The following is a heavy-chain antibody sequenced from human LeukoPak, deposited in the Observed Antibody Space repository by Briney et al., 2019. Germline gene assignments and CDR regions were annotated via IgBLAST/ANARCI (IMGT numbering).Heavy chain of an antibody. CDR3: ARDSSVNKASGYNWFDH. Sequence: GESLRLSCAASGFGFSSHWMHWVRQAPGKGLVWVSRSNSDGSVRNYADSVEGRFIISRDNAKNTLYLQMNNLVVEHTAVYFCARDSSVNKASGYNWFDHWGQGTLVTVSS. D-gene: IGHD1-26*01. J-gene: IGHJ5*02. CDR1: GFGFSSHW. CDR2: SNSDGSVR. V-gene: IGHV3-74*01.